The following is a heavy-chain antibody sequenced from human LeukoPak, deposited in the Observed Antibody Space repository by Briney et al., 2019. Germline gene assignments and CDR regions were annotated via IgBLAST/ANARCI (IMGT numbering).Heavy chain of an antibody. CDR3: ARSGGAFDI. Sequence: PSETLSLTCAVYGGSFSGYYWSWIRQPPGKGLEWIGEINHSGSTNYNPSLKSRVTISVDTSKNQFSPKLSSVTAADTAVYYCARSGGAFDIWGQGTMVTVSS. CDR2: INHSGST. D-gene: IGHD6-25*01. J-gene: IGHJ3*02. V-gene: IGHV4-34*01. CDR1: GGSFSGYY.